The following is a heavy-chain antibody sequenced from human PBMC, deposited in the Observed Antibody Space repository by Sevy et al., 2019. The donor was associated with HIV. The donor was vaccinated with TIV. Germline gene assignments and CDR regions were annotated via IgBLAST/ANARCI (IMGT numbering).Heavy chain of an antibody. D-gene: IGHD3-10*01. CDR3: ARDKESAYYYGMDV. V-gene: IGHV1-18*01. J-gene: IGHJ6*02. Sequence: ASVKVSCKASGYTFTSYGISWVRQAPGKGLEWMGWISAYNGNTNYAQKLQGRVTMTKETSTSTAYMGLRSLGSDDTAVYYCARDKESAYYYGMDVWGQGTTVTVSS. CDR2: ISAYNGNT. CDR1: GYTFTSYG.